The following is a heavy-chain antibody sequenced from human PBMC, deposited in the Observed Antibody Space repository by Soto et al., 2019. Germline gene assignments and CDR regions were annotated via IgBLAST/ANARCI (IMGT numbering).Heavy chain of an antibody. CDR2: INSRGTTI. V-gene: IGHV3-48*03. CDR3: VSPRDWPDY. Sequence: GGSLRLSCAASGFTFSSHEMNWVRQAPGKGLEWVSYINSRGTTIYYADSVRGRFAVSRDNAKNSLFLQMNSLRAEDTAVYYCVSPRDWPDYWGQGTPVTVSS. J-gene: IGHJ4*02. D-gene: IGHD2-21*02. CDR1: GFTFSSHE.